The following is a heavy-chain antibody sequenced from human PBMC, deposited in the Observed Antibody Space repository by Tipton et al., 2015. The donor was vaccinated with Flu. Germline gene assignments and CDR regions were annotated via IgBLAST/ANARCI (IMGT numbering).Heavy chain of an antibody. V-gene: IGHV4-59*01. CDR1: GGSISSNY. D-gene: IGHD3-22*01. Sequence: LRLSCTVSGGSISSNYWSWIRQPPGKGLEWIGYIYYSGSTKYNPSLKSRVTISVDTSKSQFSLNLSSVTAADTAVYYCARDLKWSSAYYNPFGYWGQGTLVTVSS. CDR2: IYYSGST. J-gene: IGHJ4*02. CDR3: ARDLKWSSAYYNPFGY.